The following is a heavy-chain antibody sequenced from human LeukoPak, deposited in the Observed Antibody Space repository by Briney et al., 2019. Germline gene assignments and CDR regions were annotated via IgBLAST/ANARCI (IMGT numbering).Heavy chain of an antibody. CDR3: ARGGDSSGYFPSALDY. CDR1: GFNFSSNE. Sequence: GGSLRLSCAASGFNFSSNEMCWVRHAPGKGLEWVSVIYSGGSTYYAASVKGRFTISRDNSKNTLYLQMNSLRAEDTAVYYCARGGDSSGYFPSALDYWGQGTLVTVSS. J-gene: IGHJ4*02. CDR2: IYSGGST. V-gene: IGHV3-53*01. D-gene: IGHD3-22*01.